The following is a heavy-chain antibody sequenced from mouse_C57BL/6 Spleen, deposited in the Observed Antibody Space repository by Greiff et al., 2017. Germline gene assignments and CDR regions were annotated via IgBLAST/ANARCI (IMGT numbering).Heavy chain of an antibody. CDR2: ILPGSGST. CDR3: ARYPITTVVATGAMDY. V-gene: IGHV1-9*01. J-gene: IGHJ4*01. CDR1: GYTFTGYW. D-gene: IGHD1-1*01. Sequence: VQLQQSGAELMKPGASVKLSCKATGYTFTGYWIEWVKQRPGHGLEWIGEILPGSGSTNYNEKFKGKATFTADTSSNTAYMQLSSLTTEDSAIYYCARYPITTVVATGAMDYWGQGTSVTVSS.